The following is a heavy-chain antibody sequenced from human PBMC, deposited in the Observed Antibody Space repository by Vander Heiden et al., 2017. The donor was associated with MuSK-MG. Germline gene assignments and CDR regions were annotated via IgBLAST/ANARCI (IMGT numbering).Heavy chain of an antibody. V-gene: IGHV1-69*17. Sequence: QVQLVQSGSEVKKPGSSVTVSCKSSGYTFSDYSLNWVRQAPGQGLEWIGVITPLFGMANYAKKFKGRVSITADTPASTSYMELNGLTSDDTAVDFCARSSCTTISCYWFDPGGQGTLVTVSS. J-gene: IGHJ5*02. CDR1: GYTFSDYS. CDR3: ARSSCTTISCYWFDP. CDR2: ITPLFGMA. D-gene: IGHD2-2*01.